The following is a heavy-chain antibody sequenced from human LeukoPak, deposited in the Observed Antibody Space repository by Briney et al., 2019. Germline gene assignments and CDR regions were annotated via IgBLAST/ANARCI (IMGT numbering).Heavy chain of an antibody. D-gene: IGHD3-9*01. V-gene: IGHV4-59*01. Sequence: KPSETLSLTCTVSGGSISSYYWSWIRQPPGKGLEWIGYIYYSGSTNYNPSLKSRVTISVDTSKNQFSLKLSSVTAADTAVYYCARGRMYYDILTGYYNVFAFDYWGQGTLVTVSS. J-gene: IGHJ4*02. CDR2: IYYSGST. CDR1: GGSISSYY. CDR3: ARGRMYYDILTGYYNVFAFDY.